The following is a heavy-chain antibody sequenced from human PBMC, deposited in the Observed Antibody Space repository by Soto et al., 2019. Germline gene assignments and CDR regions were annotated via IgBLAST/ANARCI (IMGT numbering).Heavy chain of an antibody. CDR2: IFSNDEK. CDR1: GFSLSNARMA. V-gene: IGHV2-26*01. J-gene: IGHJ4*02. D-gene: IGHD5-18*01. Sequence: QVTLKESGPVLVKPTETLTLTCTVSGFSLSNARMAVSWIRQPPGKALEWLAHIFSNDEKSYSTSLKSRLTISIDTAKSQVILTMTNVDPVDTATYYCARFQAVETAMVILGFDYWGQGTLVTV. CDR3: ARFQAVETAMVILGFDY.